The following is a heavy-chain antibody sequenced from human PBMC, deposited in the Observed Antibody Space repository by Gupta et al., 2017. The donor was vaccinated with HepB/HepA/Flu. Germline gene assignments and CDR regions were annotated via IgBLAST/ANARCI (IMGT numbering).Heavy chain of an antibody. CDR1: GYTFTSYA. CDR3: AREGIVVVVAATPGFDY. D-gene: IGHD2-15*01. CDR2: INAGNGNT. V-gene: IGHV1-3*01. J-gene: IGHJ4*02. Sequence: QVQLVQSGAEVKKPGASVKVSCKASGYTFTSYAMHWVRQAPGQRLEWMGWINAGNGNTKYSQKFQGRVTITRDTSASTAYMELSSLRSEDTAVYYCAREGIVVVVAATPGFDYWGQGTLVTVSS.